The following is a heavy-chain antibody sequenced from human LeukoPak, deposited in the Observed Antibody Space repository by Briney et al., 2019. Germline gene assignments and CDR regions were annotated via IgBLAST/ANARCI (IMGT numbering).Heavy chain of an antibody. CDR3: ARDRPDITIFGAFDY. CDR2: ISKDGSNE. Sequence: GRSLRLSCAASAFTFSSYVMHWVRQAPGKGMECVAVISKDGSNEYYGDSVKGRFTISRDNSKNTLYLQMNSLRAEDTAVYYCARDRPDITIFGAFDYWGQGTLVTVSS. J-gene: IGHJ4*02. D-gene: IGHD3-3*01. V-gene: IGHV3-30*04. CDR1: AFTFSSYV.